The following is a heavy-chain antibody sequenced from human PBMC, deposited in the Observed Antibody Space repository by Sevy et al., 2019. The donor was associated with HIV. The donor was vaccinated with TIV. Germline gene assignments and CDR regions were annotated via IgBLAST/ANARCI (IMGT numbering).Heavy chain of an antibody. D-gene: IGHD1-26*01. V-gene: IGHV3-11*01. CDR3: AREDGGREWEPYFDY. CDR1: GFTFSDHY. CDR2: ISSGGSTK. J-gene: IGHJ4*02. Sequence: GGSLRLSCAASGFTFSDHYMSWIRQAPGKGLEWVSFISSGGSTKYYGDSVRGRFTISRDNAKNSLYLQMNSLRAEDTAAFYCAREDGGREWEPYFDYWGQGTLVTVSS.